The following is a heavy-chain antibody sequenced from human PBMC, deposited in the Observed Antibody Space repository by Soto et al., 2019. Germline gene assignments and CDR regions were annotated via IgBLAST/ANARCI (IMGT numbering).Heavy chain of an antibody. V-gene: IGHV4-30-2*01. J-gene: IGHJ4*02. CDR1: GGSISSGGYS. CDR3: ARGMTTVTTLYY. CDR2: IYHSVST. Sequence: QLQLQESGSGLVKPSQTLSLTCAVSGGSISSGGYSWSWIRQPPGKGLEWSGYIYHSVSTYYNPSIKRRVPISVYTSKNQFSLKLSSVTAADTAVYDFARGMTTVTTLYYWCQGTLVTVSS. D-gene: IGHD4-4*01.